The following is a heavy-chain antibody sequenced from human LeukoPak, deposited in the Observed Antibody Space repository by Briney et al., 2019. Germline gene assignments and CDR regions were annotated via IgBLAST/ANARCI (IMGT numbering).Heavy chain of an antibody. V-gene: IGHV3-23*01. D-gene: IGHD6-13*01. CDR1: GFTFSSHA. Sequence: PGGSLRLSCAASGFTFSSHAMAWARQAPGRGLEWVSSISGNGAGTYYADSVKGRFTISRDNSKNTLYLQMNSLRAEDTAVYYCAKDSPREQQLVLGTFDIWGQGTMVTVSS. CDR2: ISGNGAGT. CDR3: AKDSPREQQLVLGTFDI. J-gene: IGHJ3*02.